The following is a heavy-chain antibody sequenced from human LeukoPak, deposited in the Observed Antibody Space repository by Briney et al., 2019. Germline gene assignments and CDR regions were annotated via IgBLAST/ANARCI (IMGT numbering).Heavy chain of an antibody. CDR3: ARGGYGYGQHDIHFDY. V-gene: IGHV3-66*01. D-gene: IGHD5-18*01. CDR2: IYSGGST. Sequence: GGSLRLSCAASGFTVSSNYMSWVRQAPGKGLEWVSVIYSGGSTYYADSVKGRFTISRDNSKNTLYLQMNSLRAEDTAVYYCARGGYGYGQHDIHFDYWGQGTLVTVSS. J-gene: IGHJ4*02. CDR1: GFTVSSNY.